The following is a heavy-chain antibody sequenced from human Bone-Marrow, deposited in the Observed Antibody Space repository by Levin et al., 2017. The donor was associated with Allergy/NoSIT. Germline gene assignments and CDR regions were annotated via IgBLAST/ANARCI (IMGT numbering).Heavy chain of an antibody. V-gene: IGHV4-59*01. CDR1: GGSISSYY. J-gene: IGHJ4*02. CDR2: IYYSGST. D-gene: IGHD3-22*01. CDR3: ARGDGGWLLPWPFDY. Sequence: PSETLSLTCTVSGGSISSYYWSWIRQPPGKGLEWIGYIYYSGSTNYNPSLKSRVTISVDTSKNQFSLKLSSVTAADTAVYYCARGDGGWLLPWPFDYWGQGTPVTVSS.